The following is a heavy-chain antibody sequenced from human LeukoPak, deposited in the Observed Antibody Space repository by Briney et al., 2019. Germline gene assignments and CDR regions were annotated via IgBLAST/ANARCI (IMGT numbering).Heavy chain of an antibody. V-gene: IGHV3-23*01. J-gene: IGHJ6*04. CDR3: AKDLLRRDV. CDR2: MSGRGGST. Sequence: PGGSLRLSCAASGFTFSREAMRCVRQAPGSGREWVSAMSGRGGSTYYGRSGKGRFTISRHNSKNTLYLQMNSLKTEDTAVSYCAKDLLRRDVWGKGTTVTVSS. CDR1: GFTFSREA.